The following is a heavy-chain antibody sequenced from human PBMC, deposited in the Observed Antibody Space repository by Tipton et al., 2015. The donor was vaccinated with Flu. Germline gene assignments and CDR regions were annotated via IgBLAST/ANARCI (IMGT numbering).Heavy chain of an antibody. D-gene: IGHD6-13*01. CDR1: GGSFSGYY. Sequence: TLSLTCGVYGGSFSGYYWSWIRQPAGKGLEWIGRIYASGSTTYNPSLKSRVTMSLDTSKNQFSLKLSSVTAADTAVYYCARDVAAFPAAIRDWGQGTLVTVSS. CDR3: ARDVAAFPAAIRD. J-gene: IGHJ4*02. CDR2: IYASGST. V-gene: IGHV4-4*07.